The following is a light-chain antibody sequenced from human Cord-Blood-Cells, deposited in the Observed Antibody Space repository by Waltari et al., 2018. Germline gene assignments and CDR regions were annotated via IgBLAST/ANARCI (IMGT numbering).Light chain of an antibody. Sequence: QSALTQPPSASESPGQSVTISCTGTSSDVGGYKYVSWYQQHPGKAPKLMIYEVSKRPSGVPDRFSGSKSGNTASLTVSGLQAEDEADYYCSSYAGSNYVFGTGTKVTVL. CDR3: SSYAGSNYV. J-gene: IGLJ1*01. V-gene: IGLV2-8*01. CDR2: EVS. CDR1: SSDVGGYKY.